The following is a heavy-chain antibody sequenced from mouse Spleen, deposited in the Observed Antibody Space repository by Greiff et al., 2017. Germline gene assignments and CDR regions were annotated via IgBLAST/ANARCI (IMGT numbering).Heavy chain of an antibody. V-gene: IGHV5-16*01. Sequence: EVQRVESEGGLVQPGSSMKLSCTASGFTFSDYYMAWVRQVPEKGLEWVANINYDGSSTYYLDSLKSRFIISRDNAKNILYLQMSSLKSEDTATYYCARGGYDYDGFAYWGQGTLVTVSA. CDR1: GFTFSDYY. CDR3: ARGGYDYDGFAY. D-gene: IGHD2-4*01. CDR2: INYDGSST. J-gene: IGHJ3*01.